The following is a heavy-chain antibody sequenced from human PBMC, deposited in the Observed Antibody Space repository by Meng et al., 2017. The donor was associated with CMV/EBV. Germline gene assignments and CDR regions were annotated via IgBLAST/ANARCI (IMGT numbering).Heavy chain of an antibody. CDR2: IKQDGSEK. D-gene: IGHD6-6*01. Sequence: GGSLRLSCAASGFTFSIYWMIWVRPAPGKGLEWVANIKQDGSEKYYVESVKGRFTISRDNAKNSLYLQMNSLRAEDTAVYYCARGAYSSSSSPLFFGYYYGMDVWGQGTTVTVSS. CDR1: GFTFSIYW. V-gene: IGHV3-7*04. J-gene: IGHJ6*02. CDR3: ARGAYSSSSSPLFFGYYYGMDV.